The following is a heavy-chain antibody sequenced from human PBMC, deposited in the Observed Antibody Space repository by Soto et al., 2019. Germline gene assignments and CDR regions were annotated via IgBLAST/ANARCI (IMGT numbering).Heavy chain of an antibody. CDR3: ARRGSSDYYYYYGMDA. Sequence: GGSLRLSCAASGFTFSDYYMSWIRQAPGKGLEWVSYISSSGSTIYYADSVKGRFTISRDNAKNSLYLQMNSLRAEDTAVYYCARRGSSDYYYYYGMDAWGQGTTVTVSS. V-gene: IGHV3-11*01. CDR2: ISSSGSTI. D-gene: IGHD6-6*01. CDR1: GFTFSDYY. J-gene: IGHJ6*02.